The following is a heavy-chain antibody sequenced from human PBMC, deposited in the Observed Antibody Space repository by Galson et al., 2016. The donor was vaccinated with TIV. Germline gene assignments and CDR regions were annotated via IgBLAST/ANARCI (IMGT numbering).Heavy chain of an antibody. V-gene: IGHV3-23*01. CDR1: GFTFSSHG. D-gene: IGHD3-22*01. Sequence: SLRLSCAAAGFTFSSHGMSWVRQAPGKGLEWVSGISAGGGTTHYADSVKGRFTISRDNSRNTLYLQMNSLRAEDTAVHYCAKVPRIVLVIGDPYFFDYWGQGTLVTVSS. CDR3: AKVPRIVLVIGDPYFFDY. J-gene: IGHJ4*02. CDR2: ISAGGGTT.